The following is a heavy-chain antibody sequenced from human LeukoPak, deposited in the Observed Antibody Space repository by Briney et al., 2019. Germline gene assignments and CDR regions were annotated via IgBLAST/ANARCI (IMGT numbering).Heavy chain of an antibody. CDR1: GFPFDDYG. V-gene: IGHV3-9*01. CDR2: ISWNSGII. J-gene: IGHJ4*02. Sequence: GRSLRLSCVASGFPFDDYGMFWVRQSPGKGLEWVSSISWNSGIIDYADSVKGRFTISRDNAKNSLYLQMNSLRVEDTAFYYCAKDRFFYDSGSKANWGQGTLVTVSS. CDR3: AKDRFFYDSGSKAN. D-gene: IGHD3-22*01.